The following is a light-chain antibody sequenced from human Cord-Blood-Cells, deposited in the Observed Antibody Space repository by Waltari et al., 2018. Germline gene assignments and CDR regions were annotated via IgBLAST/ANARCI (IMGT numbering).Light chain of an antibody. CDR2: DVS. V-gene: IGLV2-11*01. CDR3: CSYAGSYTYV. Sequence: QSALTQPRSVSGSPGQSVTISCTGTSSDVGGYNYVSCYQQHPGKAPTLMIYDVSKRPSGVPDRFSGSKSGNTASLTISGLQAEDEADYYCCSYAGSYTYVFGTGTKVTVL. J-gene: IGLJ1*01. CDR1: SSDVGGYNY.